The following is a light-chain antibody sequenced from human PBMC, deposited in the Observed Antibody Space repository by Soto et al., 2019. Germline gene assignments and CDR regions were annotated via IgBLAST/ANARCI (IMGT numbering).Light chain of an antibody. V-gene: IGKV1-5*03. CDR1: QSIDTW. J-gene: IGKJ1*01. Sequence: DIQMTQSPSTLSASVGDTVTITCRASQSIDTWLAWHQQKPGRAPKLMISKASILESGAPSRFSGSGSGTDFTITISGLQPDDFAIYYCQQYNSYRAFGQGTKVEI. CDR2: KAS. CDR3: QQYNSYRA.